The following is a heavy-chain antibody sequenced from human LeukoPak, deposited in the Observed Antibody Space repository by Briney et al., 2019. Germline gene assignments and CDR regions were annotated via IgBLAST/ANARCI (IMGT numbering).Heavy chain of an antibody. CDR1: GYTLTELS. CDR3: ATSRSGHSYDILTRQFGY. V-gene: IGHV1-24*01. D-gene: IGHD3-9*01. J-gene: IGHJ4*02. CDR2: FDPEDGET. Sequence: ASVKVSCKVSGYTLTELSMHWVRQAPGKGLEWMGGFDPEDGETIYAQKFQGRVTMTEDTSTDTAYMELSSLRSEDTAVYYCATSRSGHSYDILTRQFGYWGQGTLVTVSS.